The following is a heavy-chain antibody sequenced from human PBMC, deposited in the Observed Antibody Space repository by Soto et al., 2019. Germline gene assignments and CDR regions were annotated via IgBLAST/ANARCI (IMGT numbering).Heavy chain of an antibody. D-gene: IGHD3-22*01. Sequence: PSETLSLTCTVSGGSISSYYWSWIRQPPGEGLEWIGYIYYSGSTNYNPSLKSRVTISVDTSKSQFSLKLSSVTTADTAVYYCARGGSVPKYYYDSSVNFDYWGQGTLVTVSS. CDR2: IYYSGST. CDR1: GGSISSYY. V-gene: IGHV4-59*01. J-gene: IGHJ4*02. CDR3: ARGGSVPKYYYDSSVNFDY.